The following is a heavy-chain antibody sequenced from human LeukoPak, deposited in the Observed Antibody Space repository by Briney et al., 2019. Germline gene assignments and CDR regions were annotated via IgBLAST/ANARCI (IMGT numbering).Heavy chain of an antibody. J-gene: IGHJ5*02. Sequence: SETLSLTCTVSGGSISSGSYYWSWIRQPAGKGLEWIGRIYTSGSTNYNPSLKSRVTMSVDTSKNQFSLKLSSVTAADTAAYYCARDADCSSTSCYLNWFDPWGQGTLVTVSS. CDR2: IYTSGST. D-gene: IGHD2-2*01. CDR1: GGSISSGSYY. CDR3: ARDADCSSTSCYLNWFDP. V-gene: IGHV4-61*02.